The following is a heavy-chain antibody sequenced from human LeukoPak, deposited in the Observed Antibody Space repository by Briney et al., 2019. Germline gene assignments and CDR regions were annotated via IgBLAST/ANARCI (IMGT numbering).Heavy chain of an antibody. Sequence: GGSLRLSCATSEFTFSTYPMSWVRQAPGKGPEWVSAISGSGGATFYADSVKGRFTISRDNSKNTLYLQMNSLRAEDTPVYYCATRGRDGYNANYYGMDVWGQGTTVTVPS. CDR2: ISGSGGAT. V-gene: IGHV3-23*01. CDR1: EFTFSTYP. CDR3: ATRGRDGYNANYYGMDV. J-gene: IGHJ6*02. D-gene: IGHD5-24*01.